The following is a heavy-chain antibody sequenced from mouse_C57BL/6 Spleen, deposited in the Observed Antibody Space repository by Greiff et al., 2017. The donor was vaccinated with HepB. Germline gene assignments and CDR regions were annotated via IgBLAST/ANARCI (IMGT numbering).Heavy chain of an antibody. CDR1: GYTFTSYW. J-gene: IGHJ3*01. V-gene: IGHV1-72*01. Sequence: VQLQQSGAELVKPGASVKLSCKASGYTFTSYWMHWVKQRPGRGLEWIGRIDPNSGGTKYNEKFKSKATLTVDKPSSTAYMQLSSLTSEDSAVYYCARYYGSSYEAWFAYWGQGTLVTVSA. CDR3: ARYYGSSYEAWFAY. D-gene: IGHD1-1*01. CDR2: IDPNSGGT.